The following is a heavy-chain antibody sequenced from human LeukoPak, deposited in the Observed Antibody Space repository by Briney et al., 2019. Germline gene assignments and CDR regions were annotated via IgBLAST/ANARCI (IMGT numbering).Heavy chain of an antibody. V-gene: IGHV4-30-4*01. CDR3: ARDPGYDSSGYGTFDY. Sequence: PSETLSLTCTVSGGSISSGDYYWSWIRQPPGKGLEWIGYIYYSGSTYYNPPLKSRVTISVDTSKNQFSLKLSSVTAADTAVYYCARDPGYDSSGYGTFDYWGQGTLVTVSS. D-gene: IGHD3-22*01. CDR1: GGSISSGDYY. J-gene: IGHJ4*02. CDR2: IYYSGST.